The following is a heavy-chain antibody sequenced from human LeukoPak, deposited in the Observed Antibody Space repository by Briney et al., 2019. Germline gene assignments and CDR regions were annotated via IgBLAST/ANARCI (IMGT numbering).Heavy chain of an antibody. Sequence: PSETLSLTCTVSGGSISSYYWSWIRQPPGKGLEWIGDIYYSGSTNYNPSLKSRVTISVDTSKNQFSLKLSSVTAADTAVYYCARRKRVPPREIGYYGMDVWGQGTTVTLSS. CDR3: ARRKRVPPREIGYYGMDV. D-gene: IGHD2-2*01. V-gene: IGHV4-59*12. J-gene: IGHJ6*01. CDR2: IYYSGST. CDR1: GGSISSYY.